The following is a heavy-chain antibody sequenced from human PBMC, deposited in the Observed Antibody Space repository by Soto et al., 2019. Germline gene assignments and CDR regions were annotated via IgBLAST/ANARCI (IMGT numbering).Heavy chain of an antibody. D-gene: IGHD6-6*01. V-gene: IGHV3-33*01. Sequence: GGSLRLSCAASGFTFSSYVMHWVRQAPGKGLEWVAVLWYDGSNKNHADSVKGRFTISRDNSKNTLYLQMNSLRAEDTALYYCARGSSSGPFDYWGQGTLVTVSS. CDR1: GFTFSSYV. J-gene: IGHJ4*02. CDR3: ARGSSSGPFDY. CDR2: LWYDGSNK.